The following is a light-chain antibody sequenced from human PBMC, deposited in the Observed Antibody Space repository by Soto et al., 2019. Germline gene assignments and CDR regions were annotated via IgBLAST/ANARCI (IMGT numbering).Light chain of an antibody. CDR3: QQENSYSTWT. CDR2: KAS. V-gene: IGKV1-5*03. J-gene: IGKJ1*01. Sequence: DIQMTQSPSTLSASVGDRVTITCRASQSISDWLAWYQQKPGKAPNLLIYKASSLESGVPPRFSGSGSGTEFTLPISSLQPDDFATYYCQQENSYSTWTFGQGTKVEIK. CDR1: QSISDW.